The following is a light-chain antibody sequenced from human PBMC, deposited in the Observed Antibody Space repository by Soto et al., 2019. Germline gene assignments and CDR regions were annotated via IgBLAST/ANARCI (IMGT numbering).Light chain of an antibody. CDR3: QQYGSSPVT. Sequence: EIVLTQSPATLSLSPGEGATLSCGASQSVSSSYLAWYQQKPGLAPRLLMYDASSRATGIPDRFSGSGSGTDFTLTISRLEPEDFAVYYCQQYGSSPVTFGQGTKLEIK. J-gene: IGKJ2*01. CDR2: DAS. CDR1: QSVSSSY. V-gene: IGKV3D-20*01.